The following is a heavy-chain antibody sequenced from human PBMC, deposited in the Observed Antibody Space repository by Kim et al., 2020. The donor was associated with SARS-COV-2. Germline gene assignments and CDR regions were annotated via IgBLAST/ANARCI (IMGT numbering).Heavy chain of an antibody. Sequence: GALRLSCAASGFTFRSYWMSWVRQAPGKGLEWVANIKEDGSEKYYVDSVKGRFTISRDNAKNSLFLQMNSLRAEDAAVYYCGRDYSDWGQGTLVTVSS. D-gene: IGHD1-26*01. CDR1: GFTFRSYW. CDR3: GRDYSD. J-gene: IGHJ4*02. CDR2: IKEDGSEK. V-gene: IGHV3-7*01.